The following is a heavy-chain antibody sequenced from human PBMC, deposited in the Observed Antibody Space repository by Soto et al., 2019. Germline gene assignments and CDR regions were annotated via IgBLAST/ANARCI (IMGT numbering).Heavy chain of an antibody. Sequence: GGSLRLSCAASGFTFSSYAMSWVRQAPGKGLEWVSAISGSGGSTYYADSVKGRFTISRDNSKNTLYLQMNSLRAEDTAVYYCAKDFLYYDSSGFHSALFDYWGQGTLVTVSS. CDR1: GFTFSSYA. V-gene: IGHV3-23*01. J-gene: IGHJ4*02. D-gene: IGHD3-22*01. CDR3: AKDFLYYDSSGFHSALFDY. CDR2: ISGSGGST.